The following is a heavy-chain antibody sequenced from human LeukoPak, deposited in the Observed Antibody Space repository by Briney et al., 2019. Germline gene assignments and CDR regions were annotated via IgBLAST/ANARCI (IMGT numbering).Heavy chain of an antibody. CDR1: GFTFSDYY. J-gene: IGHJ5*02. Sequence: MSGGSLRLSCAASGFTFSDYYMSWVRQAPGKGLEWASYISSSGSTIYYADSVKGRFTISRDNAKNSLYLQMNSLRAEDTAVYYCARQTSDCSSTSCYLGSNWFDPWGQGTLVTVSS. CDR3: ARQTSDCSSTSCYLGSNWFDP. CDR2: ISSSGSTI. V-gene: IGHV3-11*01. D-gene: IGHD2-2*01.